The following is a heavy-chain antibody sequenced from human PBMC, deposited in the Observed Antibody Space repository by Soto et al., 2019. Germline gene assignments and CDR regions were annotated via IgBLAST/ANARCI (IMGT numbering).Heavy chain of an antibody. CDR2: MHHSGSS. J-gene: IGHJ4*02. V-gene: IGHV4-4*02. D-gene: IGHD6-19*01. CDR1: GGSVNSPNW. Sequence: QVQLQQSGPGLVEPSGTLSLTCAVSGGSVNSPNWWNWVRQPPETGLEWIGEMHHSGSSNYNPCLKTRLTLSVDKSNNELSMNLNSVTAADTAIYYCGRANSSGSPIDSWGQGILVTVSS. CDR3: GRANSSGSPIDS.